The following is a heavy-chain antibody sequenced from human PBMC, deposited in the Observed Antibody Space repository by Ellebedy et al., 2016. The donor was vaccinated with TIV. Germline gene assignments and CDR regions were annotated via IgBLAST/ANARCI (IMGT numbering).Heavy chain of an antibody. CDR3: AREYRAFDI. V-gene: IGHV3-48*01. D-gene: IGHD2-2*02. J-gene: IGHJ3*02. CDR1: GFTFSSYS. Sequence: GESLKISXAASGFTFSSYSMNWVRQAPGKGLEWVSYISSSSSTIYYADSVKGRFTISRDNAKNSLYLQMNSLRAEDTAVYYCAREYRAFDIWGQGTMVTVSS. CDR2: ISSSSSTI.